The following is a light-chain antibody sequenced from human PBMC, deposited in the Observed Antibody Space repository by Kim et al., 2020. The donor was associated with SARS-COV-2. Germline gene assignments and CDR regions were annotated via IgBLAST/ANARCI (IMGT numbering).Light chain of an antibody. CDR2: GAS. Sequence: VSPGERAILSCRASESVSSNLARYQQKPGQAPRHLIYGASTRATGIPARFSGSGSGTEFTLSISSLQSEDFAVYYCQQYNNWTPAFGQGTKVDIK. J-gene: IGKJ1*01. CDR3: QQYNNWTPA. CDR1: ESVSSN. V-gene: IGKV3-15*01.